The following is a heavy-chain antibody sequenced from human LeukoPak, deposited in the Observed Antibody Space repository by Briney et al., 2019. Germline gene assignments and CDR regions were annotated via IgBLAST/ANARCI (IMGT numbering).Heavy chain of an antibody. Sequence: TSETLSLTCTVSGGSISSYYWSWIRQPPGKGLEWIGYIYYSGSTNYNPSLKSRVTISVDTSKNQFSLKLSSVTAADTAVYYCAREPSYLSWFDPWGQGTLVTVSS. CDR2: IYYSGST. CDR3: AREPSYLSWFDP. D-gene: IGHD1-26*01. V-gene: IGHV4-59*01. J-gene: IGHJ5*02. CDR1: GGSISSYY.